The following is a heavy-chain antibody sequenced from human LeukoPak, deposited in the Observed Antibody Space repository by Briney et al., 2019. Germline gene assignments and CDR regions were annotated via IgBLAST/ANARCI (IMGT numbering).Heavy chain of an antibody. CDR2: INSDGGST. CDR3: ATSCDSSNYWDFDY. CDR1: GFTFSRYW. D-gene: IGHD3-22*01. Sequence: GGSLRLSCAASGFTFSRYWMNWVRHAPGKGLVWVSHINSDGGSTRYADSVKGRFTISRDNAKNTLYLQMNILRAEDTAVYYCATSCDSSNYWDFDYWGQGTLVTVSS. V-gene: IGHV3-74*01. J-gene: IGHJ4*02.